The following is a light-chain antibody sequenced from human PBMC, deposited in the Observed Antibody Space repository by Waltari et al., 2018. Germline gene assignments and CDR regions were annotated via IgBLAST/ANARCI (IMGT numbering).Light chain of an antibody. CDR2: ATT. CDR1: QSVSDF. CDR3: QQSYKTPLT. J-gene: IGKJ4*01. Sequence: DIQMTQSPSSLSASVGDRVTITCRASQSVSDFLSCYQQKPGKAPKLLSNATTNWQSADPSRFSVSDSGTEFTLTISSLQPEDFATYYCQQSYKTPLTFGGGTKVEIK. V-gene: IGKV1-39*01.